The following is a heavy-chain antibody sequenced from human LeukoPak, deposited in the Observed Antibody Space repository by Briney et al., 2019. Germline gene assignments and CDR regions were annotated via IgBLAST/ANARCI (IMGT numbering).Heavy chain of an antibody. J-gene: IGHJ4*02. CDR1: GGSISSGGYY. V-gene: IGHV4-30-2*03. Sequence: SETLSLTCTVSGGSISSGGYYWSWIRQPPGKGLEWIGSIYYSGSTYYNPSLKSRVTISVDTSKNQFSLKLSSVTAADTAVYYCAGDWISYDSSGYRYYFDYWGQGTLVTVSS. CDR3: AGDWISYDSSGYRYYFDY. CDR2: IYYSGST. D-gene: IGHD3-22*01.